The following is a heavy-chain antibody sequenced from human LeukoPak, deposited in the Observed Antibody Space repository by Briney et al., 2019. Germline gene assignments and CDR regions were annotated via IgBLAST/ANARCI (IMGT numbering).Heavy chain of an antibody. CDR3: AKVMYNWNDGEGLLFDP. V-gene: IGHV3-48*03. CDR1: GFTFSSYE. J-gene: IGHJ5*02. CDR2: IIGSGSTI. Sequence: GQSLRLSCAASGFTFSSYEMNWVRQAPGKGLEWVSHIIGSGSTIYYADSVKGRFTISRDNAKDTLFLQMNSLGAEDTAVYYCAKVMYNWNDGEGLLFDPWGQGTVVTVSS. D-gene: IGHD1-1*01.